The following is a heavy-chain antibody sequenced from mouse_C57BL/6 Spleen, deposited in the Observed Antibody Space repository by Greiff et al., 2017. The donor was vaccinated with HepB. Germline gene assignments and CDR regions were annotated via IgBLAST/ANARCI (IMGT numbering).Heavy chain of an antibody. D-gene: IGHD3-2*02. Sequence: QVQLQQSGAELMKPGASVKLSCKASGYTFTGYWIDWVKQRPGHGLEWIGEIFPGSGSTNYNEKFKGKATLTADTSSNTAYMQLSSLTTEDSAIYYCARTRRVRRALAYWGQGTLVTVS. V-gene: IGHV1-9*01. CDR3: ARTRRVRRALAY. CDR1: GYTFTGYW. J-gene: IGHJ3*01. CDR2: IFPGSGST.